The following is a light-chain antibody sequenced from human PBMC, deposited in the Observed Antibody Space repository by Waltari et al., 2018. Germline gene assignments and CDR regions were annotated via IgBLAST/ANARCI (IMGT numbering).Light chain of an antibody. CDR2: EIT. CDR1: SSDVGGFNY. V-gene: IGLV2-14*01. Sequence: QSALTQPASVSGSPGQSITISCPGTSSDVGGFNYVPWYQQHPGKAPKLMIYEITNRPSGVSNRFSGSKSGNTASLTISGLQAKDEADYYCSSYTSSSAFVVFGGGTKLTVL. CDR3: SSYTSSSAFVV. J-gene: IGLJ2*01.